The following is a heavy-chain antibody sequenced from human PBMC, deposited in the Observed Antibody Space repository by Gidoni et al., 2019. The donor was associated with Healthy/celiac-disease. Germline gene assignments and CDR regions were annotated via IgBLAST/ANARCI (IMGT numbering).Heavy chain of an antibody. V-gene: IGHV4-34*01. CDR1: GGSFSGYY. D-gene: IGHD3-3*01. Sequence: QVQLQQWGAGLLKPSETLSLTCAVYGGSFSGYYWSWIRHPPGKGLEWIGEINHSGSTNYNPSLKSRVTISVDTSKNQFSLKLSSVTAADTAVYYCARFDFWSGGFDYWGQGTLVTVSS. CDR3: ARFDFWSGGFDY. J-gene: IGHJ4*02. CDR2: INHSGST.